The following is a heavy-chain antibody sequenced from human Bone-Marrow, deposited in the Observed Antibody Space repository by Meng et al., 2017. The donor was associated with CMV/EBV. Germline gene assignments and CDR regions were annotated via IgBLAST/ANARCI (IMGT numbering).Heavy chain of an antibody. CDR3: ARDTHGWNYYDY. J-gene: IGHJ4*02. Sequence: SVKVSCKASGGTFSNYAISWVRQAPGQGLEWMGGIIPIFGTANYAQKFQGRVTITTDESTSTAYMELSSLRSEDTAVYYCARDTHGWNYYDYWGQGTLVTVSS. V-gene: IGHV1-69*05. D-gene: IGHD2-15*01. CDR2: IIPIFGTA. CDR1: GGTFSNYA.